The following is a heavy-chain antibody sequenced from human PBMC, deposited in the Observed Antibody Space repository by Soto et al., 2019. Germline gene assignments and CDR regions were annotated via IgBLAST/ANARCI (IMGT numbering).Heavy chain of an antibody. Sequence: SLTCTVSAGSISSGGYYWSWIRQHPGKGLEWIGYIYYSGNTYYNPSLKSRVTISVDTSKNQFSLKLTSVTAADTTVYYCARDRGDYGVDYWGQGTLVTAPQ. CDR2: IYYSGNT. CDR3: ARDRGDYGVDY. V-gene: IGHV4-31*03. J-gene: IGHJ4*02. D-gene: IGHD4-17*01. CDR1: AGSISSGGYY.